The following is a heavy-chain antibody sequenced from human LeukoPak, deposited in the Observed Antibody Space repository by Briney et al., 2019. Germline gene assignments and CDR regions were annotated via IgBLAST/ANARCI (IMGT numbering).Heavy chain of an antibody. Sequence: GGSLRLSCAASGFTVSSNYMSWVRQAPGKGLEWVSVIYSGGSTYYADSVKGRFTISRDNSKNTLYLQMNSLRAEDTAVYYCARVVDLSGSGLYYFDYWGQGTLVTVSS. D-gene: IGHD6-19*01. CDR1: GFTVSSNY. J-gene: IGHJ4*02. V-gene: IGHV3-66*01. CDR2: IYSGGST. CDR3: ARVVDLSGSGLYYFDY.